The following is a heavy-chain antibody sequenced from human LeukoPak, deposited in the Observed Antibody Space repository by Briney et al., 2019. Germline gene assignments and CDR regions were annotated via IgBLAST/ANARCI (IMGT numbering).Heavy chain of an antibody. CDR1: GGLISSYH. CDR3: AREGRLLWFGESTADAFDI. V-gene: IGHV4-59*01. Sequence: PSETLSLPCTVSGGLISSYHWSWIREPTGKALEWIGYIYYSGSTNYNPSLKSRVTISVDTSKNQFSLKLSSVTAADTAVYYCAREGRLLWFGESTADAFDIWGQGTMVTVSS. J-gene: IGHJ3*02. D-gene: IGHD3-10*01. CDR2: IYYSGST.